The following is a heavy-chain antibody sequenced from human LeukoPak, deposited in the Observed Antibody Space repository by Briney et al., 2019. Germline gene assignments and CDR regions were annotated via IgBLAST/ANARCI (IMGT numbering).Heavy chain of an antibody. J-gene: IGHJ3*02. CDR2: IYPADSET. V-gene: IGHV5-51*01. CDR1: GYSFTNYW. D-gene: IGHD5-24*01. Sequence: GESLKISCKGSGYSFTNYWITWVRRVPGKGLEWMWIIYPADSETKYSPSFQGQVTISADKSISTAYLQWGSLKASDTAMYYCARSPRDGYHDAFDIWGQGTMVTVSS. CDR3: ARSPRDGYHDAFDI.